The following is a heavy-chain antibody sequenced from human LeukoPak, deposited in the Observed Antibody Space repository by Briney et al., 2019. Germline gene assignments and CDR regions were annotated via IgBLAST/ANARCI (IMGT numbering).Heavy chain of an antibody. CDR3: ARQTTSYIPY. D-gene: IGHD2/OR15-2a*01. CDR2: IYSSGSA. Sequence: TSETLSLTCNFSTDSMTYIFWSWIRQPAGKGLEWIGRIYSSGSAHYNPSLKSRVTMSVDTSKNQFSLNLSSVTAADTAVYYCARQTTSYIPYWGQGTLVTVSS. V-gene: IGHV4-4*07. CDR1: TDSMTYIF. J-gene: IGHJ4*02.